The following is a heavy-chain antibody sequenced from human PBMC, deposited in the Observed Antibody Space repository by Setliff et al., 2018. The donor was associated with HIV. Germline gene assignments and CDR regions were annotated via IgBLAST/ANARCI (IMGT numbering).Heavy chain of an antibody. D-gene: IGHD6-19*01. J-gene: IGHJ3*02. CDR1: GGSISSGSYY. Sequence: SETLSLTCTVSGGSISSGSYYWSWIRQPPGQGLEWIGSIYYSGSTYYNPSLKSRVTISVDTSKKQFSLKLTSVTAADSAVYYCARVAGGVDAFDIWGQGTMVTVSS. CDR2: IYYSGST. CDR3: ARVAGGVDAFDI. V-gene: IGHV4-39*01.